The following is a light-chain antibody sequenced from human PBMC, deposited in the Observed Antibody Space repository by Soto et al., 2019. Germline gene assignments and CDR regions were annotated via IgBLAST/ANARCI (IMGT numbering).Light chain of an antibody. J-gene: IGLJ1*01. CDR3: SSYTSSDTYV. Sequence: QSVLAQPASVSGPPGQSITISCTGTSSDIGGYNYVSWYQHRPGKAPKLIIYEVSNRPSGVSNRFSGSKSGNTASLTIPGLQADDEADYYCSSYTSSDTYVFGTGTKVTVL. CDR1: SSDIGGYNY. V-gene: IGLV2-14*01. CDR2: EVS.